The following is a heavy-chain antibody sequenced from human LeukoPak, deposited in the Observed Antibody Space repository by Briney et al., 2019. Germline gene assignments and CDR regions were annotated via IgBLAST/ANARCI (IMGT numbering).Heavy chain of an antibody. Sequence: PSETLSLTCAVYGGSFSGYYWSWIRQPPGKGLEWIGYIYYSGSTNYNPSLKSRVTISVDTSKNQFSLKLSSVTAADTAVYYCARGRSDYYGDYVTCFDYWGQGTLVTVSS. J-gene: IGHJ4*02. D-gene: IGHD4-17*01. V-gene: IGHV4-59*08. CDR3: ARGRSDYYGDYVTCFDY. CDR2: IYYSGST. CDR1: GGSFSGYY.